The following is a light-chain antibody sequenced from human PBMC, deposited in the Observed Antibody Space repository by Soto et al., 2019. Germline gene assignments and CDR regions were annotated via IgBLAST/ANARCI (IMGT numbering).Light chain of an antibody. Sequence: EIVMTQSPATLSVSPGERATLSCRASQSVSSNLAWYQQKPGQAPMLLVYGASTRATGIPARFSGSGSGTEFTLTISSLESEDGAVYYCQQYKNRPPWTFGQGTKVEIK. CDR1: QSVSSN. CDR3: QQYKNRPPWT. CDR2: GAS. J-gene: IGKJ1*01. V-gene: IGKV3-15*01.